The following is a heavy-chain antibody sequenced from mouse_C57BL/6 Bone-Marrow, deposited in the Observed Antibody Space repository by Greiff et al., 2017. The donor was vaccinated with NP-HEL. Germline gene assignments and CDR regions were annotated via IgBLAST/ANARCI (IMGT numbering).Heavy chain of an antibody. D-gene: IGHD1-1*01. J-gene: IGHJ2*01. Sequence: VQRVESGAELVRPGTSVKMSCKASGYTFTNYWIGWAKQRPGHGLEWIGDIYPGGGYTNYNEKFKGKATLTADKSSSTAYMQFSSLTSEDSAIYYCARSRLLLRGFDYWGQGTTLTVSS. CDR2: IYPGGGYT. CDR3: ARSRLLLRGFDY. V-gene: IGHV1-63*01. CDR1: GYTFTNYW.